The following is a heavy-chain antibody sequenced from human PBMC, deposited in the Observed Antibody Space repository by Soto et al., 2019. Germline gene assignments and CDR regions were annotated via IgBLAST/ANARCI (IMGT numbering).Heavy chain of an antibody. Sequence: EVQLVESGGGLVQPGGSLSLSCAASGFGFSSYWMHWVRQDPGKGLVWVSRIKTDGSIISYADSVKGRFTVSRDNAENTLYLQMNSLRADDTAVYYCARVGQGAWYFDLWGRGTLVTVSS. V-gene: IGHV3-74*02. J-gene: IGHJ2*01. CDR3: ARVGQGAWYFDL. D-gene: IGHD1-26*01. CDR1: GFGFSSYW. CDR2: IKTDGSII.